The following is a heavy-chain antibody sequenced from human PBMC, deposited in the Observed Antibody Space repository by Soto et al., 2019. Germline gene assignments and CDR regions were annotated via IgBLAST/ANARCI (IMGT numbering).Heavy chain of an antibody. J-gene: IGHJ4*02. CDR1: GFTFSSYA. CDR3: AKVSGVVVAADYDY. Sequence: GGSLRLSCAASGFTFSSYAMSWVRQAPGKGLEWVSAISGSGGSTYYADSVKGRFTISRDNSKNTLYLQMNSLRAEDTAVYYCAKVSGVVVAADYDYWGQGTLVTVSS. D-gene: IGHD2-15*01. CDR2: ISGSGGST. V-gene: IGHV3-23*01.